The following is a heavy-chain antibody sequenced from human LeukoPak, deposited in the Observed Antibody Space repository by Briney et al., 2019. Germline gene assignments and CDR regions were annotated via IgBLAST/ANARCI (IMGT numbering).Heavy chain of an antibody. J-gene: IGHJ4*02. D-gene: IGHD3-10*01. CDR2: ISSSSSYI. CDR1: GFTVSSYS. Sequence: PGGSLRLSCAASGFTVSSYSMNWVRQAPGKGLEWVSSISSSSSYIYYADSVKGRFTISRDNAKNSLYLQMNSLRAEDTAVYYCARGSGARIVDYWGQGTLVTVSS. V-gene: IGHV3-21*01. CDR3: ARGSGARIVDY.